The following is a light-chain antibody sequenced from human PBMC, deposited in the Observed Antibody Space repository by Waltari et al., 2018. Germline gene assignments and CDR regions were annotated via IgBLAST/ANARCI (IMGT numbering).Light chain of an antibody. CDR1: HDVNTY. CDR2: GAS. J-gene: IGKJ2*01. CDR3: QQLNDYPYT. V-gene: IGKV1-9*01. Sequence: DIQLTQSPSSLSASVGDSVTITCRAGHDVNTYLAWYQQKPGKAPKRLIYGASTLQKGVPSRFSGVASGTEFSLTVSSLQPEDFATYFCQQLNDYPYTFGQGTKVEIK.